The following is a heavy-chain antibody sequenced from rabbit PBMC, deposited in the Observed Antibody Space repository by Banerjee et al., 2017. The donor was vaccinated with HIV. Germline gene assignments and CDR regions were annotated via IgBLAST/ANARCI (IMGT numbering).Heavy chain of an antibody. V-gene: IGHV1S47*01. Sequence: QEQLKETGGGLVQPGGSLTLSCKASGFDFSSYTMSWVRQAPGKGLEWIAYIYAGSGSTYYASWAKGRFTISLDNAQNTVYLQLNSLTAAETATYFCARAGYAGVGYAWDLWGPGTL. J-gene: IGHJ4*01. CDR3: ARAGYAGVGYAWDL. CDR2: IYAGSGST. D-gene: IGHD4-2*01. CDR1: GFDFSSYT.